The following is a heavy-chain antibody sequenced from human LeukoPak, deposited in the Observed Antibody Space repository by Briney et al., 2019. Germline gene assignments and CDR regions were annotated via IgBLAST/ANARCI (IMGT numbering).Heavy chain of an antibody. CDR3: ARDRKRITMIVFAWGLDY. CDR2: INHSGST. Sequence: PSETLSLTCAVYGGSFSGYYWSWIRQPPGKGLEWIGEINHSGSTNYNPSLKSRVTISVDTSKNQFSLKLSSVTAADTAVYYCARDRKRITMIVFAWGLDYWGQGTLVTVSS. CDR1: GGSFSGYY. D-gene: IGHD3-22*01. V-gene: IGHV4-34*01. J-gene: IGHJ4*02.